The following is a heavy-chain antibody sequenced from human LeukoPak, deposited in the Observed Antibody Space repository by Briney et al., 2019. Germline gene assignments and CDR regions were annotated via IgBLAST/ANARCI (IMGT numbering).Heavy chain of an antibody. J-gene: IGHJ3*02. CDR3: ARCSMVTMRGAFDI. V-gene: IGHV3-53*01. D-gene: IGHD4-17*01. Sequence: GGSLRLSCAASGFTVSSNYMSWVRQAPGKGLEWVSVIYSGGSTYYADSVKGRFTISRDNSKNTLYLQMNSLRAEDTAVYYCARCSMVTMRGAFDIWGQGTMVTVSS. CDR2: IYSGGST. CDR1: GFTVSSNY.